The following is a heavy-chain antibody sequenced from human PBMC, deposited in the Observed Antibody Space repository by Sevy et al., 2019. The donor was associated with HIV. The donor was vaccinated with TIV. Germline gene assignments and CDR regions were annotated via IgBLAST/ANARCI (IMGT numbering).Heavy chain of an antibody. J-gene: IGHJ6*02. D-gene: IGHD2-21*01. CDR1: GASISSGSYY. V-gene: IGHV4-61*02. CDR2: IYSSGST. Sequence: SETLSLTCTVSGASISSGSYYWSWIRQPAGKGLEWIGRIYSSGSTNYNPSLKSRATMSVDTSKNQFSLKLSSVTAADTAVYYCASGDVVVAYYYYGMDVWGQGTTVTVSS. CDR3: ASGDVVVAYYYYGMDV.